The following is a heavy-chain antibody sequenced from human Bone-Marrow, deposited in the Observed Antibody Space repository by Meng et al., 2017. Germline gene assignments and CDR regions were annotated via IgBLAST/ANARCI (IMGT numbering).Heavy chain of an antibody. CDR2: INPKSGDT. D-gene: IGHD6-13*01. J-gene: IGHJ4*02. CDR3: ARDEDISAAGKLFSDY. CDR1: GYTFPDYW. Sequence: VQLVQAVDEGKKPGASVKVSCKASGYTFPDYWLHWVRRAPGQGLEWMGRINPKSGDTHYAQRFQGRVTMTGDTSISTAYMELSGLRSDDTAMYYCARDEDISAAGKLFSDYWGQGTLVTVSS. V-gene: IGHV1-2*06.